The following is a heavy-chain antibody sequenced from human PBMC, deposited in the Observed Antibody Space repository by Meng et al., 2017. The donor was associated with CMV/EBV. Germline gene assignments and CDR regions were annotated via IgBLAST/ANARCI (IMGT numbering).Heavy chain of an antibody. CDR3: ARLGSSSSWVLGWFDP. J-gene: IGHJ5*02. Sequence: SGYPISSSNWWGWIRQPPGKGLEWIGYIYYSGSTYSHPSLRSRITMSVDTSKNQFSLKLSSVTAVDTAVYYCARLGSSSSWVLGWFDPWGQGTLVTVSS. CDR2: IYYSGST. V-gene: IGHV4-28*01. CDR1: GYPISSSNW. D-gene: IGHD6-6*01.